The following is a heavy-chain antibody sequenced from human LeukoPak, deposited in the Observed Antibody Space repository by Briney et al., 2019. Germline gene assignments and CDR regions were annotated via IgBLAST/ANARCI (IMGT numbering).Heavy chain of an antibody. CDR3: ARVGVIGYYDILTGYLNRHTGYFDY. D-gene: IGHD3-9*01. J-gene: IGHJ4*02. Sequence: GGSLRLSCAASGFTFSSYWMGWVRQAPGKGLEWVANIKQDGSEKYYVDSVKGRFTISRDNAKNSLYLQMNSLRAEDTAVYYCARVGVIGYYDILTGYLNRHTGYFDYWGQGTLVTVSS. V-gene: IGHV3-7*05. CDR1: GFTFSSYW. CDR2: IKQDGSEK.